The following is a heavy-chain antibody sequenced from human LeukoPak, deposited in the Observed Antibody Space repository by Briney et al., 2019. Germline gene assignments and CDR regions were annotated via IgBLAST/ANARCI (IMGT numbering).Heavy chain of an antibody. Sequence: GGSLRLSCAASGFTLSSYNMNWVRQAPGKGLEWVSFISSSGHTIYYADSVKGRFTISRDNARNSLYLQMNSLRAEDTAVYYCARDEHLRVGGDGHYYGMDVWGQGTTVTVSS. J-gene: IGHJ6*02. D-gene: IGHD2-21*02. CDR2: ISSSGHTI. V-gene: IGHV3-48*04. CDR3: ARDEHLRVGGDGHYYGMDV. CDR1: GFTLSSYN.